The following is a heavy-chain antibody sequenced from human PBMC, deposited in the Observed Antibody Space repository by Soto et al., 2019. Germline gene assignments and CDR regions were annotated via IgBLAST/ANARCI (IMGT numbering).Heavy chain of an antibody. CDR2: ISGSGGST. V-gene: IGHV3-23*01. CDR3: AKQTMVREVSNWFDP. CDR1: GFTCNIYG. Sequence: PWGPLRPSCAASGFTCNIYGMHWVRQAPGKGLEWVSAISGSGGSTYYADSVKGRFTISRDNSKNTLYLQMNSLRAEDTAVYYCAKQTMVREVSNWFDPWGQGTLVTVSS. D-gene: IGHD3-10*01. J-gene: IGHJ5*02.